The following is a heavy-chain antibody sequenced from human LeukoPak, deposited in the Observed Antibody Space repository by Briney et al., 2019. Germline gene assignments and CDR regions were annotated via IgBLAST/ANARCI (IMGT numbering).Heavy chain of an antibody. Sequence: GVSLRLSCAASGFTFSSYWMGWVRQAPGKGLEWVANIMQDGSEKYYVDSVKGRFTISRDNAKNSLYLQMNSLRAEDTAVYYCARADTTMVDPYIDYWGQGTLVTVSS. J-gene: IGHJ4*02. CDR1: GFTFSSYW. CDR3: ARADTTMVDPYIDY. V-gene: IGHV3-7*01. D-gene: IGHD5-18*01. CDR2: IMQDGSEK.